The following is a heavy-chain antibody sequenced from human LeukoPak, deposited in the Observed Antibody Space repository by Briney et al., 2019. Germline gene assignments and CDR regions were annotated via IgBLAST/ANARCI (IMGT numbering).Heavy chain of an antibody. V-gene: IGHV5-51*01. CDR1: GYRFTSYW. CDR2: IYPGDSDT. J-gene: IGHJ4*02. CDR3: ARRIYYGSGSHTPKYYFDY. D-gene: IGHD3-10*01. Sequence: GESLKISCKGSGYRFTSYWIGWVRQMPGKGLEWMGIIYPGDSDTRYSPSFQGRVTISADKSISTAYLQWSSLKASDTAMYYCARRIYYGSGSHTPKYYFDYWGQGTLVTVSS.